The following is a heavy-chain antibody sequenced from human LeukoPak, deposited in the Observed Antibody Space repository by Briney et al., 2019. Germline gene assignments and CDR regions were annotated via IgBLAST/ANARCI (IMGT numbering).Heavy chain of an antibody. V-gene: IGHV3-33*01. CDR3: ARKTPRFGDYDY. D-gene: IGHD2-15*01. J-gene: IGHJ4*02. CDR2: IRSDGSDK. Sequence: GRSLRLSCAASGFTFSGYDMHWVRQAPGKGLEWVALIRSDGSDKYYADSVKGRFTISRDNSKNTLYLQMNSLRAEDTAVYYCARKTPRFGDYDYWGQGTLVTVSS. CDR1: GFTFSGYD.